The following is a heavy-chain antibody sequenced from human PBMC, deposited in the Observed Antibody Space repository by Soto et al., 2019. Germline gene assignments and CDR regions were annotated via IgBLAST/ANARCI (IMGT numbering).Heavy chain of an antibody. Sequence: ASVKVSCKASGYTFTSYAMHWVRQAPGQRLEWMGWINAGNGNTKYSQKFQGRVTSTRDTSASTAYMELSSLRSEDTAVYYCAREHNYSNYYYYYGMDVWGQGTTVTVSS. D-gene: IGHD4-4*01. CDR2: INAGNGNT. CDR3: AREHNYSNYYYYYGMDV. J-gene: IGHJ6*02. CDR1: GYTFTSYA. V-gene: IGHV1-3*01.